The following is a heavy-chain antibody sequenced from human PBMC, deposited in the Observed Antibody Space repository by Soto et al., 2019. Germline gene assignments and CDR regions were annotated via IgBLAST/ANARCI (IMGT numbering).Heavy chain of an antibody. Sequence: QVTLKESGPVVVKPTETLTLTCTVSGFSLTTDLMGVSWLRQPPGKALEWLAHIFSTDERSYSTPLKTRLTISKDISKSQVVLVMTNMDPVDTATYYCARMIIGGWDYWGQGILVTVSS. J-gene: IGHJ4*02. D-gene: IGHD6-19*01. V-gene: IGHV2-26*01. CDR2: IFSTDER. CDR3: ARMIIGGWDY. CDR1: GFSLTTDLMG.